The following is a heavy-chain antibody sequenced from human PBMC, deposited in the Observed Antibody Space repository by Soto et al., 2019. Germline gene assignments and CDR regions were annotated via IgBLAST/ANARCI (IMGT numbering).Heavy chain of an antibody. V-gene: IGHV3-23*01. Sequence: EVQLLESGGGLVQPGGSLRLSCAGSGFTFIYYAMNWVRQVPGKGLEWVSSISGGGDAAFFPDSVRGRFTISRDNSKNTVTLQMNSLGVDDTAVYYCARKILGSTSRPNYWYFDVWGRGTLVTVSS. J-gene: IGHJ2*01. CDR3: ARKILGSTSRPNYWYFDV. CDR1: GFTFIYYA. CDR2: ISGGGDAA. D-gene: IGHD3-16*01.